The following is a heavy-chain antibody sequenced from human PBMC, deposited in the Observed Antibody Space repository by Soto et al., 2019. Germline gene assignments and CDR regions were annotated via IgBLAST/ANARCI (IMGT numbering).Heavy chain of an antibody. CDR2: ISYDGSNK. CDR1: GFTFSSYA. Sequence: QVQLVESGGGVVQPGRSLRLSCAASGFTFSSYAMHWVRQAPGKGLEWVAVISYDGSNKYYADSVKGRFTISRDNSKNTLYLQMNSLRAGDPAVYYCARDRGVVAVTAYDYYGMDVWGQGTTVTVSS. D-gene: IGHD2-15*01. CDR3: ARDRGVVAVTAYDYYGMDV. J-gene: IGHJ6*02. V-gene: IGHV3-30-3*01.